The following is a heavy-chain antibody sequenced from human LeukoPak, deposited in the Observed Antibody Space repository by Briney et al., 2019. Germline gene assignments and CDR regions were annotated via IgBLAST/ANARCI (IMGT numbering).Heavy chain of an antibody. CDR2: ILYIDIT. Sequence: TSETLSLTCTVPGGVLGSYYWSGVRQSPGKALDWIGFILYIDITTYNPSLKSRVSLSVDTSTRQIYLRLTSVSAADTAVYYCARHQMARYRSSCNDHWGQGILVSVSS. J-gene: IGHJ5*02. CDR1: GGVLGSYY. D-gene: IGHD6-13*01. CDR3: ARHQMARYRSSCNDH. V-gene: IGHV4-59*08.